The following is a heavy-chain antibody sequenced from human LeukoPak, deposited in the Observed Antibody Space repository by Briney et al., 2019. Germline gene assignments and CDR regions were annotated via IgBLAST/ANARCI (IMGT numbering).Heavy chain of an antibody. CDR3: SIPGSYPIFDY. J-gene: IGHJ4*02. CDR1: SFTFTYAW. V-gene: IGHV3-49*04. CDR2: IRSKAYGGTT. Sequence: GGSLRLSCAVSSFTFTYAWMGWVRQAPGKGLEWVGFIRSKAYGGTTEYAASVKGRFTISRDDSKGIAYLQMNSLKTEDTAVYYCSIPGSYPIFDYWGQGTLVTVSS.